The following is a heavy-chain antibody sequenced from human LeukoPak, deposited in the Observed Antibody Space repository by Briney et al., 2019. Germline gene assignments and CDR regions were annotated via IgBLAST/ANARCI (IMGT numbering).Heavy chain of an antibody. Sequence: GGSLRLSCAASGFTFSTYSMSWVRQASGKGLQWVSSISSTSSYIYYADSVKGRFTISRDNAKNSLYLQMNSLRAEDTAVYYCARYRIAVTDPFDYWGQGTLVTVSS. CDR3: ARYRIAVTDPFDY. D-gene: IGHD6-19*01. CDR2: ISSTSSYI. CDR1: GFTFSTYS. J-gene: IGHJ4*02. V-gene: IGHV3-21*01.